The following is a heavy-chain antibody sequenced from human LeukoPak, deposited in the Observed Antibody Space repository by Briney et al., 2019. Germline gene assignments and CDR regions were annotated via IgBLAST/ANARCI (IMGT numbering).Heavy chain of an antibody. CDR1: GFTFGDYA. D-gene: IGHD3-9*01. J-gene: IGHJ6*02. V-gene: IGHV3-11*05. CDR3: ARVPRYYDILTGYLSAYGMDV. Sequence: PGGSLRLSCTASGFTFGDYAMSWIRQAPGKGLEWVSYISSSSSYTNYADSVKGRFTISRDNAKNSLYLQMNSLRAEDTAVYYCARVPRYYDILTGYLSAYGMDVWGQGTTVTVSS. CDR2: ISSSSSYT.